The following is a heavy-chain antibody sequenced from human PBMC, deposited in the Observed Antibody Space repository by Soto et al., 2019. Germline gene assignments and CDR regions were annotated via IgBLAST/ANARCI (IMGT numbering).Heavy chain of an antibody. Sequence: PSETLSLTCTVSGGSISSGDYYWSWIRQPPGKGLEWIGYIYYSGSTYYNPSLKSRVTISVDTSKNQFSLKLSSVTAADTAVYYCARFTVTQGFDYWGQGTLVTVSS. V-gene: IGHV4-30-4*01. CDR3: ARFTVTQGFDY. D-gene: IGHD4-17*01. J-gene: IGHJ4*02. CDR2: IYYSGST. CDR1: GGSISSGDYY.